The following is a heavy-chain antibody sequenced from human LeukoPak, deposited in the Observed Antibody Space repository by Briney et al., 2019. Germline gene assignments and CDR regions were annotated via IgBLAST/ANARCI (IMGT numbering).Heavy chain of an antibody. J-gene: IGHJ4*02. CDR2: ISSGSTI. CDR1: GFTFSGYE. D-gene: IGHD6-19*01. V-gene: IGHV3-48*03. CDR3: ARESIAVAGAPFDY. Sequence: GGSLRLSCAASGFTFSGYEMNWVRQAPGKGLEWVSYISSGSTIYDADSVKGRFTISRDNAKNSLYLQMNSLRAEDTAVYYCARESIAVAGAPFDYWGQGTLVTVSS.